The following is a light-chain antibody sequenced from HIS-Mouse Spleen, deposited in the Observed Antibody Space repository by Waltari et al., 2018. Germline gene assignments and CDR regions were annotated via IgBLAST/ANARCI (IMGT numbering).Light chain of an antibody. J-gene: IGKJ2*01. CDR3: QQYYSYPYT. V-gene: IGKV1-8*01. CDR1: QGISSY. CDR2: AAS. Sequence: AIRMTQSPSSFSASTGDRVTITCRARQGISSYLAWYKQKPGKAPTLLIYAASTLQSGVPSRFRGSGSGTDFTLTISCLQSEDFATYYCQQYYSYPYTFGQGTKLEIK.